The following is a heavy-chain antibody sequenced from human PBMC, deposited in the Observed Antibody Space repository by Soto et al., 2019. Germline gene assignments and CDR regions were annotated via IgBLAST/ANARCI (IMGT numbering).Heavy chain of an antibody. CDR2: IWYDGSNK. CDR1: GFTFSSYG. CDR3: ARGSGGWLLYSEYGMDV. J-gene: IGHJ6*02. V-gene: IGHV3-33*01. D-gene: IGHD3-3*01. Sequence: PGGSLRLSCAASGFTFSSYGMHWVRQAPGKGLEWVAVIWYDGSNKYYGDSVKGRFTISRDNSKNTLYLQMNSLRAEDTAVYYCARGSGGWLLYSEYGMDVWGQGTTVTVSS.